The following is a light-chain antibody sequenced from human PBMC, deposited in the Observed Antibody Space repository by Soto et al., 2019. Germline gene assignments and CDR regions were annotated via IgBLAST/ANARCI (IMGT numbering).Light chain of an antibody. Sequence: QSALTQPASVSGSPGQSITISCTGTSSDVGGYNYVSWYQQHPGKAPKLMIYDVSNRPSGVSNRFSGSKSGNTASLTISGLQADDEAGYYRSSYTSSSTHVVFGGGTKLTVL. V-gene: IGLV2-14*01. CDR3: SSYTSSSTHVV. J-gene: IGLJ2*01. CDR2: DVS. CDR1: SSDVGGYNY.